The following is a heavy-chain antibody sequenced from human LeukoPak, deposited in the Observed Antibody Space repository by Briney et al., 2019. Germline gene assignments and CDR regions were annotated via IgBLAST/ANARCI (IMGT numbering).Heavy chain of an antibody. J-gene: IGHJ3*02. D-gene: IGHD6-19*01. Sequence: GRSLRLSCAASGFTFSSYGMHWVRQAPGKGLEWVAVISYDGSNKYYADSVKGRFTISRDNSKNTLYLQMNSLRAEDTAVYYCAKDVEQWLRDAFDIWGQGTMVTVSS. CDR1: GFTFSSYG. CDR2: ISYDGSNK. CDR3: AKDVEQWLRDAFDI. V-gene: IGHV3-30*18.